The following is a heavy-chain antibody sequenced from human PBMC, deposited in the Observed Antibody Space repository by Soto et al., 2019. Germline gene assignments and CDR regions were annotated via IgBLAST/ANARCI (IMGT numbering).Heavy chain of an antibody. D-gene: IGHD2-2*03. Sequence: ASVKVSCKASGYTFTSYGISWVRQAPGQGLEWMGWISAYNGNTNYAQKLQGRVTMTTDTSTSTAYMELRSLRSDDTAVYYCARDSPGYCSSTSCYLEGPDYYYYMDVWGKGATVTVSS. J-gene: IGHJ6*03. CDR2: ISAYNGNT. V-gene: IGHV1-18*01. CDR1: GYTFTSYG. CDR3: ARDSPGYCSSTSCYLEGPDYYYYMDV.